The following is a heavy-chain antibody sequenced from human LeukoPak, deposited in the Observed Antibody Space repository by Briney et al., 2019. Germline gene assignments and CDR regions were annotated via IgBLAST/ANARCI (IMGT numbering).Heavy chain of an antibody. CDR3: TSRVTQHQYFGP. CDR2: INQDGSEE. V-gene: IGHV3-7*01. CDR1: GFTFSRSW. D-gene: IGHD4-17*01. J-gene: IGHJ5*02. Sequence: GGSLRLSCAASGFTFSRSWMSWVRQAPGKGLEWVANINQDGSEEYYVGSVEGRFTISRDNAKSSLYLQMNSLRAEDTAVYYCTSRVTQHQYFGPWGQGSLVTVSP.